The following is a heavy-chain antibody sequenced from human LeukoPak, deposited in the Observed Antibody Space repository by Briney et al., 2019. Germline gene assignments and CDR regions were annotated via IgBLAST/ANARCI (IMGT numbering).Heavy chain of an antibody. CDR1: GGSISSSSYY. J-gene: IGHJ6*02. CDR2: IYYSGST. Sequence: SETLSLTRTVSGGSISSSSYYWGWIRQPPGKGLEWIGSIYYSGSTYYNPSLKSRVTISVDTSKNQFSLKLSSVTAADTAVYYCARASRFAIPAALKQPRYYYYYGMDVWGQGTTVTVSS. D-gene: IGHD2-2*01. V-gene: IGHV4-39*07. CDR3: ARASRFAIPAALKQPRYYYYYGMDV.